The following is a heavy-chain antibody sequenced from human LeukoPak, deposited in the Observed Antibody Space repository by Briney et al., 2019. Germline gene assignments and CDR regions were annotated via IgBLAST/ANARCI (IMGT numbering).Heavy chain of an antibody. J-gene: IGHJ6*02. D-gene: IGHD3-16*01. CDR1: GFTFSSYA. CDR3: ARPPTFYYYYYYAMDV. V-gene: IGHV3-30-3*01. Sequence: GGSLRLSCAASGFTFSSYARHWVRQAPGKGLEWVAVISDDGTKKYYADSVKGRITISRDNSKNTLYLQMISLRAEDTAVYYCARPPTFYYYYYYAMDVWGQGTTVTVSS. CDR2: ISDDGTKK.